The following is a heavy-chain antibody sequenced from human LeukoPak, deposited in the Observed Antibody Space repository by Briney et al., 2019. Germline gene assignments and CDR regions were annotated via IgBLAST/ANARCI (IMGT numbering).Heavy chain of an antibody. Sequence: RGGSLRLSCAASGFTFSSYAMSWVRQAPGKGLEWVSAISGSGGSTYYADSVKGRFTISRDNSKNTLYLQMNSLRAEDTAVYYCAKSSRWSIAAAGTRPGYFDYWGQGTLVTVSS. J-gene: IGHJ4*02. D-gene: IGHD6-13*01. CDR3: AKSSRWSIAAAGTRPGYFDY. CDR1: GFTFSSYA. CDR2: ISGSGGST. V-gene: IGHV3-23*01.